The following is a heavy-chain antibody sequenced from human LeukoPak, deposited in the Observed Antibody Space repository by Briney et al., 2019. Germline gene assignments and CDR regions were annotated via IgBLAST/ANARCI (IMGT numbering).Heavy chain of an antibody. V-gene: IGHV3-48*04. J-gene: IGHJ5*02. CDR1: GFTFSSYS. D-gene: IGHD2-8*01. CDR3: ARHRMVYAVLARNWFDP. CDR2: ISSSSSTI. Sequence: GGSLRLSCAASGFTFSSYSMNWVRQAPGKGLEWVSYISSSSSTIYYADSVKGRFTISRDNAKNSLYLQMNSLRAEDTAVYYCARHRMVYAVLARNWFDPWGQGTLVTVSS.